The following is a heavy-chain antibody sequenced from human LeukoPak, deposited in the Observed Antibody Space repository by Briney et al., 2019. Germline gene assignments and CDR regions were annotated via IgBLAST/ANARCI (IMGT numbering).Heavy chain of an antibody. CDR3: ARLFLPYYYDSSGYYEFDY. J-gene: IGHJ4*02. CDR2: LYPGASDT. D-gene: IGHD3-22*01. Sequence: GESLKISCKGSGYRFTSYWIGWVRQMPGKGLEWMGILYPGASDTRYSPFFQGQVTISADQSISTAYLQWSSLKASDTAMYYCARLFLPYYYDSSGYYEFDYWGQGTLVTVSS. V-gene: IGHV5-51*01. CDR1: GYRFTSYW.